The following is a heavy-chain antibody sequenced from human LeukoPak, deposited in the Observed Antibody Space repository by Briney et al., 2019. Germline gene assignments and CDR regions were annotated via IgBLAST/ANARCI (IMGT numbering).Heavy chain of an antibody. CDR1: GVSISSYY. Sequence: KPSETLSLTCTVSGVSISSYYWSWIRQPAGKGLEWIGRIYTSGSTNYNPSLKSRVTISVDTSKNQFSLKLSSVTAADTAVYYCARGRSSMVRGYYYYYMDVWGKGTTVTISS. D-gene: IGHD3-10*01. J-gene: IGHJ6*03. V-gene: IGHV4-4*07. CDR2: IYTSGST. CDR3: ARGRSSMVRGYYYYYMDV.